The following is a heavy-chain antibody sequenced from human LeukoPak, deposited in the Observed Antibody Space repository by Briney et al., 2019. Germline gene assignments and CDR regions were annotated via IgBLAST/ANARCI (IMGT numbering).Heavy chain of an antibody. D-gene: IGHD2-21*02. J-gene: IGHJ4*02. CDR1: GYIFTTYY. V-gene: IGHV1-69*13. CDR2: IIPIFGTA. Sequence: GASVKVSCKASGYIFTTYYMHWVRQAPGQGLEWMGGIIPIFGTANYAQKFQGRVTITADESTSTAYMELSSLRSEDTAVYYCARTTFNCGGDCYSPYYFGYWGQGTLVTVSS. CDR3: ARTTFNCGGDCYSPYYFGY.